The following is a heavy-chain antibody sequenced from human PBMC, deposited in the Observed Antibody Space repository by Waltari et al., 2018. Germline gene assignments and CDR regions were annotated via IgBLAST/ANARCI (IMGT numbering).Heavy chain of an antibody. J-gene: IGHJ6*02. V-gene: IGHV3-48*01. CDR1: GLTFSIYS. Sequence: EVQLVESGGDLIQPGGSLRLSCAVSGLTFSIYSMNWVRQVPGKGLEWVSLISRTSGAMYYADSVKGRFTISRDNTRKSVYLQMNSLRVEDSAVYYCASGQDGTSFVLSFWGQGTKVTVSS. CDR2: ISRTSGAM. D-gene: IGHD3-16*01. CDR3: ASGQDGTSFVLSF.